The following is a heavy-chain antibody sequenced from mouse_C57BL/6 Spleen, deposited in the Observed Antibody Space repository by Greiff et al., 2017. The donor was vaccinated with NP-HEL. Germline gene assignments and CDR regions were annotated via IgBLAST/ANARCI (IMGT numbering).Heavy chain of an antibody. V-gene: IGHV1-9*01. CDR2: ILPGSGST. J-gene: IGHJ4*01. CDR1: GYTFTGYW. D-gene: IGHD1-1*01. CDR3: ARAEGSSYLYAMDY. Sequence: QVQLQQSGAELMKPGASVKLSCKATGYTFTGYWIEWVKQRPGHGLEWIGEILPGSGSTNYNEKFKGKATFTADTSSNPAYMQLISLTTDDSAIYYCARAEGSSYLYAMDYWGQGTSVTVSS.